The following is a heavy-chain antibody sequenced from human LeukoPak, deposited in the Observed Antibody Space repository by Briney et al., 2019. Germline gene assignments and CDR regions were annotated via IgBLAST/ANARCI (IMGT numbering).Heavy chain of an antibody. J-gene: IGHJ6*03. CDR3: ARGTSGYCSGGSCYSGYYYYYMDV. CDR2: IYYSGST. D-gene: IGHD2-15*01. Sequence: SETLSLTCTVSGGSISSSSYYWGWIRQPPGKGLEWIGSIYYSGSTYYNPSLKSRVTISVDTSKNQFSLKLSSVTAADTAVYYCARGTSGYCSGGSCYSGYYYYYMDVWGKGTTVTISS. V-gene: IGHV4-39*01. CDR1: GGSISSSSYY.